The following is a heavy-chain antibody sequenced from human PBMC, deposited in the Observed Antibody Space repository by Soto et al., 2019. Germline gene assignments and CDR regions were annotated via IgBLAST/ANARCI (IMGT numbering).Heavy chain of an antibody. V-gene: IGHV1-69*06. CDR3: ARDRGYSRYDTDFHY. D-gene: IGHD5-12*01. Sequence: ASVKVSCKASGGTFSSYAISWVRLAPGQGLEWMGGIIPIFGTANYAQKFQGRVTITADKSTSTAYMELSSLRSEDTAVYYCARDRGYSRYDTDFHYWGQGTLVTVSS. CDR1: GGTFSSYA. J-gene: IGHJ4*02. CDR2: IIPIFGTA.